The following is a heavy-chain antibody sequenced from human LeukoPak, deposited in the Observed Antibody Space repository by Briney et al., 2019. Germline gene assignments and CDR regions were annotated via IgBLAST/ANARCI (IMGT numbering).Heavy chain of an antibody. CDR3: ASDLRIAAAPYYFDY. J-gene: IGHJ4*02. CDR1: GGSISSNY. D-gene: IGHD6-13*01. CDR2: IYYSGST. Sequence: SETLSLTCTVSGGSISSNYWSWIRQPPGKGLEWIGYIYYSGSTNYNPSLKSRVTISVDTSRTQFSLKLSSVTAADTTFYYCASDLRIAAAPYYFDYWGQGTLVTVSS. V-gene: IGHV4-59*01.